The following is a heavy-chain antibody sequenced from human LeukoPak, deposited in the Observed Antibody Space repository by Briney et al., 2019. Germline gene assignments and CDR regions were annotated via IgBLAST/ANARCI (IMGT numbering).Heavy chain of an antibody. Sequence: GGSLRLSCAASRFTFSSYSMNWVRQAPGKGLEWVSYISSSSSTIYYADSVKGRFTISRDNAKNSLYLQMNSLRAEDTAVYYCARDGSSWSPLSIGMDVWGQGTTVTVSS. J-gene: IGHJ6*02. CDR1: RFTFSSYS. V-gene: IGHV3-48*04. D-gene: IGHD6-13*01. CDR2: ISSSSSTI. CDR3: ARDGSSWSPLSIGMDV.